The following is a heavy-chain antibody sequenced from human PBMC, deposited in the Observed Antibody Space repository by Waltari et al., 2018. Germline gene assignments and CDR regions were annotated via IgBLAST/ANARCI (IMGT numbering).Heavy chain of an antibody. D-gene: IGHD3-10*01. CDR1: GFPFTTYS. CDR3: AGIRRGYWFFDR. V-gene: IGHV3-48*04. J-gene: IGHJ2*01. Sequence: DVQLVQSGGGLVQPGGSLRLSCAASGFPFTTYSSNWVSQAPGKGLEWIAYISSSSDWIYSADSVKGRFTISRDNAKNSVYLQMNSLRADDTAVYYCAGIRRGYWFFDRWGRGTLVTVSS. CDR2: ISSSSDWI.